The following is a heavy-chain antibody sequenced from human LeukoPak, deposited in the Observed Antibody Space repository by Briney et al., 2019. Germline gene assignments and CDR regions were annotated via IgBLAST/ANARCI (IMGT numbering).Heavy chain of an antibody. Sequence: SETLSLACTVSGDSMSSGDYYWSWIRQPPGKGLEWIGYIYYSGSTYYNPSLKSRVTISVDTSKNQFSLKLSSVTAADTAVYYCARDRSDIVVVPAAYYYYYMDVWGKGTTVTVSS. V-gene: IGHV4-30-4*08. D-gene: IGHD2-2*01. CDR3: ARDRSDIVVVPAAYYYYYMDV. J-gene: IGHJ6*03. CDR1: GDSMSSGDYY. CDR2: IYYSGST.